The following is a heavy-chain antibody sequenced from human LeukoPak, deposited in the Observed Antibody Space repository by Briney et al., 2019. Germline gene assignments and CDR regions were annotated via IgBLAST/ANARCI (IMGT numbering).Heavy chain of an antibody. CDR3: ARVGTGLGDFDL. V-gene: IGHV4-31*03. D-gene: IGHD7-27*01. CDR2: IYYSGST. Sequence: SETLSVTCTVSGGPISSGGYYWSWIRQHPGKGLEWIGYIYYSGSTNYNPSLKSRVTISVDTSKNQFSLKLRSVTAADTAVYYCARVGTGLGDFDLWGRGTLVTVSS. CDR1: GGPISSGGYY. J-gene: IGHJ2*01.